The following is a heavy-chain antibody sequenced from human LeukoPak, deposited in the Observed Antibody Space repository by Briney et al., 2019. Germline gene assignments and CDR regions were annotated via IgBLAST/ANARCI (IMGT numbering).Heavy chain of an antibody. CDR3: ARDSSSYGIFDS. Sequence: SETLSLTCTVSGGSISSYYWSWIRQPPGKGLEWIGYVYHSGTTNYNPSLKSRGTISVETSKNQFSLKLSSVTPADTAVYYCARDSSSYGIFDSWGQGTLVTVSS. CDR2: VYHSGTT. J-gene: IGHJ4*02. CDR1: GGSISSYY. D-gene: IGHD3-22*01. V-gene: IGHV4-59*12.